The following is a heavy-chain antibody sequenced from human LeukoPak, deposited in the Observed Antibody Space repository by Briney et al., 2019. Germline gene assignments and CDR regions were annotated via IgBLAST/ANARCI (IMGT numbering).Heavy chain of an antibody. J-gene: IGHJ4*02. D-gene: IGHD2-2*02. CDR1: GGSISRSSYY. CDR3: ERPFGKRYTWDY. Sequence: SETLSLTCTVSGGSISRSSYYWGWIRQPTGKGLEWIGTIYYSGNTYYNPSLKSRVTISVDTSKSRFSLKLSSVTAADTAVYYCERPFGKRYTWDYWGQGALVTVSS. CDR2: IYYSGNT. V-gene: IGHV4-39*01.